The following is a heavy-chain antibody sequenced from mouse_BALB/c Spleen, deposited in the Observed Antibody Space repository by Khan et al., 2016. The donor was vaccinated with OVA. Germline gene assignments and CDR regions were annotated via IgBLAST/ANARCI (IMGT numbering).Heavy chain of an antibody. D-gene: IGHD4-1*01. CDR2: ISSGGDYT. CDR1: GFTFSSYS. Sequence: MQLEESGGDLVKPGGSLKLSCAASGFTFSSYSMSWVRQTPDKRLEWVATISSGGDYTYYPDSVKGRFTISRDNAKNTLYLQMSSLKSEDTAMCYCASHLTGSFAYWGQGTLVTVSA. CDR3: ASHLTGSFAY. V-gene: IGHV5-6*01. J-gene: IGHJ3*01.